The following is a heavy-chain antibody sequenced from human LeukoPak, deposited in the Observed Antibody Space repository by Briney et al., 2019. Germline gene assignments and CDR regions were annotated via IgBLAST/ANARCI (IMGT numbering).Heavy chain of an antibody. CDR1: GYSFTSYW. CDR3: ARLSGYDYYYYYYMDV. D-gene: IGHD1-1*01. V-gene: IGHV5-51*01. Sequence: GESLKISCKGSGYSFTSYWIGWVRQMPGKGLEWMGIIYPGDSDTRYSPPFQGQVTISADKSISTAYLQWSSLKASDTAMYYCARLSGYDYYYYYYMDVWGKGTTVTVSS. CDR2: IYPGDSDT. J-gene: IGHJ6*03.